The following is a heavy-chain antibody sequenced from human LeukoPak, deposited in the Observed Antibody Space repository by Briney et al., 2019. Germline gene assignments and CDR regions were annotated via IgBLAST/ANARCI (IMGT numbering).Heavy chain of an antibody. CDR3: ARDLGLGGVDDAFDI. V-gene: IGHV4-38-2*02. J-gene: IGHJ3*02. CDR2: IYHSGST. D-gene: IGHD2-21*01. CDR1: GYSISSGYY. Sequence: SETLSLTCTVSGYSISSGYYWGWIRQPPGKGLERIGSIYHSGSTYYNPSLKSRVTISVDTSKNQFSLKLSSVTAADTAVYYCARDLGLGGVDDAFDIWGQGTMVTVSS.